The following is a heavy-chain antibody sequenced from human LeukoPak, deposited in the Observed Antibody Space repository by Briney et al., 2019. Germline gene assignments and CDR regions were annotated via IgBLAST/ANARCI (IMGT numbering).Heavy chain of an antibody. V-gene: IGHV3-21*01. J-gene: IGHJ6*03. D-gene: IGHD5-24*01. CDR2: MSSSSSYI. Sequence: GGSLRLSCAASGFTFSSYTMNWVRQAPGKGLEWVSSMSSSSSYIYYADSVKGRFTISRDNAKNSPYLQMNSLRAEDTAMYYCAKVGTRMVTIVAPYYMDVWGKGTTVTVSS. CDR1: GFTFSSYT. CDR3: AKVGTRMVTIVAPYYMDV.